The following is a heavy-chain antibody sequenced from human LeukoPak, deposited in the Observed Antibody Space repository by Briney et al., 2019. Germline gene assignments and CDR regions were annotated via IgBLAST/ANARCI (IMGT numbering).Heavy chain of an antibody. Sequence: GESLKISCRGFGYSFTSYWIGWVRQMPGKGLEWMVIIYPGDSDTRYSPSFQGQVTISADKSISTAYLQGSSLKASDTAMYYCARRGSGWYEDWFDAWGQGTLVTVSS. CDR1: GYSFTSYW. D-gene: IGHD6-19*01. J-gene: IGHJ5*02. V-gene: IGHV5-51*01. CDR2: IYPGDSDT. CDR3: ARRGSGWYEDWFDA.